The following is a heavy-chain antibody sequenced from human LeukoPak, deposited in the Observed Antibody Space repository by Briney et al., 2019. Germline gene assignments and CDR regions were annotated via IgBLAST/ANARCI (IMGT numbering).Heavy chain of an antibody. J-gene: IGHJ4*02. CDR1: GFSFSDAW. CDR3: ARGVVAAAGRTFDF. V-gene: IGHV4-4*02. Sequence: GSLRLSCAASGFSFSDAWMSWVRQIPGKGLEWIGSIYYSGSTNYNPSLKSRVTISLDTSKNQFSLKLSSVTAADTAVYYCARGVVAAAGRTFDFWGQGTLVTVSS. D-gene: IGHD6-13*01. CDR2: IYYSGST.